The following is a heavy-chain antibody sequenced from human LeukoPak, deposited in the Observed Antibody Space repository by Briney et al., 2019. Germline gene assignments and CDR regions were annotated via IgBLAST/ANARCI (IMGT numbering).Heavy chain of an antibody. D-gene: IGHD2-15*01. Sequence: PGRSLRLSCAASGFTFDDYAMHWVRQAPGKGLEWVSGISWNSGSIGYADSVKGRFTISRDNAKNSLYLQMNSLRAEDTAVYYCARDSGGGSYYFDYWGQGTLVTVSS. V-gene: IGHV3-9*01. J-gene: IGHJ4*02. CDR1: GFTFDDYA. CDR3: ARDSGGGSYYFDY. CDR2: ISWNSGSI.